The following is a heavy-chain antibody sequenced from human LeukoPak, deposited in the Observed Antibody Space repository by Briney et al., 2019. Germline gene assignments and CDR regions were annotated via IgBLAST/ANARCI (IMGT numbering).Heavy chain of an antibody. CDR2: IYSGGST. D-gene: IGHD5-24*01. CDR1: GFTVSSNY. CDR3: ARDPRDGYNNDAFDI. J-gene: IGHJ3*02. V-gene: IGHV3-53*01. Sequence: GGSLRLSCAASGFTVSSNYMSWVRQAPGKGLEWVSVIYSGGSTYYADSVKGRFTISRDNSKNTLYLQMNSLRAEDTAVYYCARDPRDGYNNDAFDIWGQGTMVTVPS.